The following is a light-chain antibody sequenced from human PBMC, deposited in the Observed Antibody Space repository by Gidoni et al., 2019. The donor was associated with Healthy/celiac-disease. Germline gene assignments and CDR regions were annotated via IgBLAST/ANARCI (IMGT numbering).Light chain of an antibody. V-gene: IGKV1-39*01. J-gene: IGKJ3*01. CDR3: QQSYSTQIT. CDR1: QSISSY. Sequence: DVQMTHSPSSLSASVGDRVTITCRASQSISSYLNWYQQKPGKAPKLLIYAASSLQSGVPSRFSGSGSGTDFTLTISSLQPEDFATYYCQQSYSTQITFGPGTKVEIK. CDR2: AAS.